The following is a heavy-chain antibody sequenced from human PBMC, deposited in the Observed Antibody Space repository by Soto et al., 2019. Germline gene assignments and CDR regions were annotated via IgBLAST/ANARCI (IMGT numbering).Heavy chain of an antibody. D-gene: IGHD6-13*01. CDR1: GGSFSGYY. V-gene: IGHV4-34*01. J-gene: IGHJ6*02. CDR3: ARGKRQQLVQYYYYYYGMDV. Sequence: SETLSLTCAVYGGSFSGYYWSWIRQPPGKGLDWIGEINHSGSTNYNPSLKSRVTISVDTSKNQFSLKLSSVTAADTAVYYCARGKRQQLVQYYYYYYGMDVWGQGTTVTVSS. CDR2: INHSGST.